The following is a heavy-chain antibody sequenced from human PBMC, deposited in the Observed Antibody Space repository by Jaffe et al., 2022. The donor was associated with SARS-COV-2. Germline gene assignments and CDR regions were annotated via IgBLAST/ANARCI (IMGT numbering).Heavy chain of an antibody. Sequence: QVQLVESGGGVVQPGRSLRLSCAASGFTFSSYAMHWVRQAPGKGLEWVAVISYDGSNKYYADSVKGRFTISRDNSKNTLYLQMNSLRAEDTAVYYCARDIGDGYNVFDAFDIWGQGTMVTVSS. CDR3: ARDIGDGYNVFDAFDI. CDR2: ISYDGSNK. V-gene: IGHV3-30-3*01. CDR1: GFTFSSYA. D-gene: IGHD5-12*01. J-gene: IGHJ3*02.